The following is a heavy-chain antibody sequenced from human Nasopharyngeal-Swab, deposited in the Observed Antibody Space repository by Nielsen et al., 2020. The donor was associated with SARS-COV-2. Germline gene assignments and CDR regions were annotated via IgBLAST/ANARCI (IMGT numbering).Heavy chain of an antibody. Sequence: SGPTLVKPSQTLTLTCTFSGFSLSPSNVGVSWVRQLAGKALEWLALLYWDDDNRYNPSLKSRITITKDTSKNHVVLTMTNMDPVDTATYFCVHSTGWRLDYWGQGTLVTVSS. V-gene: IGHV2-5*02. CDR3: VHSTGWRLDY. J-gene: IGHJ4*02. CDR1: GFSLSPSNVG. D-gene: IGHD6-19*01. CDR2: LYWDDDN.